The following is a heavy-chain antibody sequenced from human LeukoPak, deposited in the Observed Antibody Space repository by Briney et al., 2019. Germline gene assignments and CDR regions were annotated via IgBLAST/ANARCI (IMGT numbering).Heavy chain of an antibody. V-gene: IGHV4-39*07. Sequence: SETLSLTCTVSGGSISSSSRYWGWIRQPPGKGLECIGSAYFGGSTNYNPSLKSRVTISVDTSKNQFSLKLSSVTAADTAVYYCARGYETLDYWGQGTLVTVSS. CDR3: ARGYETLDY. D-gene: IGHD2-2*01. CDR1: GGSISSSSRY. CDR2: AYFGGST. J-gene: IGHJ4*02.